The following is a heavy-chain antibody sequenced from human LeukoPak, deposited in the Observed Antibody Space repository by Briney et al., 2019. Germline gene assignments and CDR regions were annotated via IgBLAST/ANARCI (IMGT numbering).Heavy chain of an antibody. V-gene: IGHV3-30*03. CDR3: ASLRFGSGSYYNDY. J-gene: IGHJ4*02. Sequence: GRSLRLSCAASGFTFRNYGMCWVCQAPGKGLEWVAIILYDGSNEYYADSVKGRFTISRDNSKNTLYLQMNSLRTEDTAIYYCASLRFGSGSYYNDYWGQGTLVTVSS. D-gene: IGHD3-10*01. CDR1: GFTFRNYG. CDR2: ILYDGSNE.